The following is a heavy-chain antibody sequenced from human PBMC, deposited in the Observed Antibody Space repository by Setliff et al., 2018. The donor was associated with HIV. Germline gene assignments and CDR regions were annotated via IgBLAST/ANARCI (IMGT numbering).Heavy chain of an antibody. D-gene: IGHD6-6*01. V-gene: IGHV1-8*01. CDR3: ARDHIAARSVDY. J-gene: IGHJ4*02. CDR2: MNPDSGNT. Sequence: ASVKVSCKASGYTSTSYDINWVRQATGQGLEWMGWMNPDSGNTGSAQNFQGRVTMSRDTSTNTVYMELSSLRSEDTAVYYCARDHIAARSVDYWGQGTLVTVSS. CDR1: GYTSTSYD.